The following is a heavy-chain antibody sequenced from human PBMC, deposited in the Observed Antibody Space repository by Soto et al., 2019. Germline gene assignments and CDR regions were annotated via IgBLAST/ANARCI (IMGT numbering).Heavy chain of an antibody. CDR3: ARVATTHDAFDI. CDR1: GFTFSSYA. V-gene: IGHV3-64*02. Sequence: PGGPLRLSCAASGFTFSSYAMHWVRQAPGKGLEYVSAISSNGGSTYYADSVKGRFTISRDNSKNTLYLQMGSLRAEDMAVYYCARVATTHDAFDIWGQGTMVTVSS. D-gene: IGHD5-12*01. J-gene: IGHJ3*02. CDR2: ISSNGGST.